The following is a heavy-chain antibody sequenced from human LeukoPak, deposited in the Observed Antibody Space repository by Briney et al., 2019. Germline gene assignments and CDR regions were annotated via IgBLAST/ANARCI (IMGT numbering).Heavy chain of an antibody. CDR2: IIPIFGTA. D-gene: IGHD3-9*01. CDR1: GGTFSSYA. CDR3: ARGGDYDILYYFDY. V-gene: IGHV1-69*05. Sequence: ASVKVSCKASGGTFSSYAISWVRQAPGQGLEWMGGIIPIFGTANYAQKFQGRVTITRDTFASTAYTELSSLRSEDTAVYYCARGGDYDILYYFDYWGQGTLVTVSS. J-gene: IGHJ4*02.